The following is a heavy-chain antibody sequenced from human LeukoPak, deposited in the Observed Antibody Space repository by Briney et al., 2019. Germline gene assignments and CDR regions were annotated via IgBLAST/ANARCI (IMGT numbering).Heavy chain of an antibody. Sequence: LSETLSLTCTVSGGSISSYYWSWIRQPPGKGLEWIGYIYYSGSTNYNPSLKSRVTISVDTSKNQFSLKLSSVTAADTAVYYCARYSSGWPYYFDYWGQGTLVTVSS. CDR2: IYYSGST. J-gene: IGHJ4*02. CDR3: ARYSSGWPYYFDY. D-gene: IGHD6-19*01. V-gene: IGHV4-59*01. CDR1: GGSISSYY.